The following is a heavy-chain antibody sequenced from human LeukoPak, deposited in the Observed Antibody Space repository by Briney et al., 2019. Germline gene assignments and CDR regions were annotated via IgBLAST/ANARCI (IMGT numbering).Heavy chain of an antibody. D-gene: IGHD2-21*01. CDR1: GFTFSSYE. V-gene: IGHV3-48*03. J-gene: IGHJ4*02. CDR3: ARGTIIAH. CDR2: ISSNGNNI. Sequence: GGSLRLSCAASGFTFSSYEMNWVRQSPGKGLEWVSYISSNGNNIYYADSVKGRFTISRDNAKNSLYLQMNSLRAEDTAVYYCARGTIIAHWGQGTLVTVSS.